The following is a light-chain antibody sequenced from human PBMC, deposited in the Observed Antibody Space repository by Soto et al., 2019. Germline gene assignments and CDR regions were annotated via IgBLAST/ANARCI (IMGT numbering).Light chain of an antibody. CDR3: QKYDSSSWT. CDR2: GAS. Sequence: SVLTQSPGALSLSPGERATLSCRASQSVSSTYLAWYQHRPGQAPRLLIYGASRRATGIPDRFSGSGSGTEFTLTISRLESEDFAVYYCQKYDSSSWTFGQGTKVDIK. J-gene: IGKJ1*01. V-gene: IGKV3-20*01. CDR1: QSVSSTY.